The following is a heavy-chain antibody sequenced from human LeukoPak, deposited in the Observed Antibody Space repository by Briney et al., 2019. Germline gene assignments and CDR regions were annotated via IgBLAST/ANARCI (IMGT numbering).Heavy chain of an antibody. CDR2: MNPNSGNT. CDR1: GYTFTSYD. D-gene: IGHD3-16*01. J-gene: IGHJ6*03. Sequence: ASVKVSCKASGYTFTSYDINWVRQATGQGLEWMGWMNPNSGNTGYAQKFQGRVTMTRNTSISTAYMELSSLRSEDTAVYYCARVVGGDYYYYYMDVWGKGTTVTISS. V-gene: IGHV1-8*01. CDR3: ARVVGGDYYYYYMDV.